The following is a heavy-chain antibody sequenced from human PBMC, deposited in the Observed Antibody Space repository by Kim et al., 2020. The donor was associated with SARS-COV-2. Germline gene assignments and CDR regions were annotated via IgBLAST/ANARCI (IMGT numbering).Heavy chain of an antibody. D-gene: IGHD1-26*01. Sequence: GGSLRLSCAASGFTFSSYAMHWVRQAPGKGLEWVAVISYDGSNKYYADSVKGRFTISRDNSKNTLYLQMNSLRAEDTAVYYCAREWVGATMVVAFDIWGQGTMVTVSS. CDR3: AREWVGATMVVAFDI. J-gene: IGHJ3*02. CDR2: ISYDGSNK. V-gene: IGHV3-30-3*01. CDR1: GFTFSSYA.